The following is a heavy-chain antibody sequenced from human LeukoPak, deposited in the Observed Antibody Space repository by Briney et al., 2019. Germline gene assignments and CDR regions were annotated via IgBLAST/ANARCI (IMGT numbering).Heavy chain of an antibody. CDR3: ARFLSVSQFDY. V-gene: IGHV4-4*09. D-gene: IGHD2/OR15-2a*01. Sequence: SSETLSLTCTVSGSSFTSYYWSWIRQPPGKGLEWIGYIYTSGTTKYNPSLKSRVTILVDTSKTQFSLKLSSVTAADTAVYYCARFLSVSQFDYWGQGALVTVSS. J-gene: IGHJ4*02. CDR2: IYTSGTT. CDR1: GSSFTSYY.